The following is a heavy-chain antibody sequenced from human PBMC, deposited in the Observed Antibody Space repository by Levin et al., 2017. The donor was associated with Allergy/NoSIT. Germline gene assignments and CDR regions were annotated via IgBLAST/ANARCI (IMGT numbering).Heavy chain of an antibody. CDR3: AKVPAPGGGSWGYFDY. D-gene: IGHD1-26*01. CDR1: GFTFSSYG. CDR2: ISYDGSNK. V-gene: IGHV3-30*18. J-gene: IGHJ4*02. Sequence: GESLKISCAASGFTFSSYGMHWVRQAPGKGLEWVAVISYDGSNKYYADSVKGRFTISRDNSKNTLYLQMNSLRAEDTAVYYCAKVPAPGGGSWGYFDYWGQGTLVTVSS.